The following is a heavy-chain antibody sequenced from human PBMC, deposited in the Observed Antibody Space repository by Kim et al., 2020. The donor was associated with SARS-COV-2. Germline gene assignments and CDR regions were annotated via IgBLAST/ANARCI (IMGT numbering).Heavy chain of an antibody. CDR1: GGSISSSSYY. CDR2: IYYSGST. V-gene: IGHV4-39*01. D-gene: IGHD3-10*01. CDR3: ARHWPTGVRGVMGYYYGMDV. J-gene: IGHJ6*02. Sequence: SETLSLTCTVSGGSISSSSYYWGWIRQPPGKGLEWIGSIYYSGSTYYNPSLKSRVTISVDTSKNQFSLKLSSVTAADTAVYYCARHWPTGVRGVMGYYYGMDVWGQGTTVTVSS.